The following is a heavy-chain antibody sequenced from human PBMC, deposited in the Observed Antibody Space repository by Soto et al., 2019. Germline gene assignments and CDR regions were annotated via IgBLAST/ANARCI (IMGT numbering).Heavy chain of an antibody. CDR1: GFSFPNAW. J-gene: IGHJ4*02. CDR2: ITNKENGEAT. D-gene: IGHD2-8*01. Sequence: EVQLVESGGGLVEPGGSLSLSCAASGFSFPNAWMTWVRQAPGKGLAGVGRITNKENGEATKYAAPVKGRFTISRDDSENILYLQMASLQTEESAVYYCTPGRFRSNEWSFDYWGQGTLVTVSS. CDR3: TPGRFRSNEWSFDY. V-gene: IGHV3-15*06.